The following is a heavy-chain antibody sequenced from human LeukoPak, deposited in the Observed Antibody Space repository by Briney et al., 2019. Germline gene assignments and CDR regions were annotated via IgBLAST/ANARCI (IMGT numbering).Heavy chain of an antibody. CDR2: ISSSDNTI. D-gene: IGHD6-19*01. CDR3: ARDFGIAVAALNY. CDR1: GFTFSDYY. J-gene: IGHJ4*02. V-gene: IGHV3-11*01. Sequence: GSLRLSCAASGFTFSDYYMSWIRQAPGKGLEWVSYISSSDNTIYYADSVKGRFTISRDNAKNSLYLQMNSLRAEDTAVYYCARDFGIAVAALNYWGQGTLVTVSS.